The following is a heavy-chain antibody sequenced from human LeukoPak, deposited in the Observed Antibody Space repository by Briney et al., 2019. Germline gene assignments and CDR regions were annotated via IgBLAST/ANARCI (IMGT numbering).Heavy chain of an antibody. J-gene: IGHJ4*02. CDR2: ISGSGGST. Sequence: PGGSLRLSCAASGFTFSSYAMSWVRQAPGKGLEWVSAISGSGGSTYYADSVKGRFTISRDNSENTLYLQMNSLRAEDTAVYYCANGPRIALQEGIDYWGQGTLVTVSS. CDR1: GFTFSSYA. CDR3: ANGPRIALQEGIDY. D-gene: IGHD6-13*01. V-gene: IGHV3-23*01.